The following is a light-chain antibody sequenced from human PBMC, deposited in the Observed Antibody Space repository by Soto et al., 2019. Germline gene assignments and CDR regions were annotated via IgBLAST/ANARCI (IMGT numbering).Light chain of an antibody. CDR2: DNN. J-gene: IGLJ2*01. CDR1: SSNNGNNY. Sequence: QSVLTQPPSVSAAPGQKVTISCSGSSSNNGNNYVSWYQQLPGTAPKLLIYDNNKRPSGIPDRFSGSKSGTSATLGITGLQTGDEADYYCGTWDSSLSAVVFGRGTKLTVL. V-gene: IGLV1-51*01. CDR3: GTWDSSLSAVV.